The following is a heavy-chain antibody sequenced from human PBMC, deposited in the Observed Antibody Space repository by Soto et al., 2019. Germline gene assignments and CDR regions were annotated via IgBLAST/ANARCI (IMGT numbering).Heavy chain of an antibody. CDR2: IYYSGST. J-gene: IGHJ4*02. Sequence: PSETLSLTCTVSGGSISSYYWSWIRQPPGKGLEWIGYIYYSGSTNYNPSLKSQVTISVDTSKSQFSLKLSSVTAADTAVYYCARPRLRFLEWPFDYWGQGTLVTVSS. CDR3: ARPRLRFLEWPFDY. D-gene: IGHD3-3*01. V-gene: IGHV4-59*01. CDR1: GGSISSYY.